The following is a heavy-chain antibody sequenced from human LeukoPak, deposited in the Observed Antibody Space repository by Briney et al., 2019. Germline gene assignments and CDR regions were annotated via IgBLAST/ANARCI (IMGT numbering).Heavy chain of an antibody. CDR2: ISSSGIYI. CDR3: ATDGGATIPDVSDY. D-gene: IGHD5-24*01. CDR1: GFTISSYT. J-gene: IGHJ4*02. Sequence: PGGSLRLSCAASGFTISSYTMSWVRHAPGKGLEWVSSISSSGIYIYYADSVKGRFTISRDNAENSLYLQMNSLRAEDTAVYYCATDGGATIPDVSDYWGQGTLVTVSS. V-gene: IGHV3-21*01.